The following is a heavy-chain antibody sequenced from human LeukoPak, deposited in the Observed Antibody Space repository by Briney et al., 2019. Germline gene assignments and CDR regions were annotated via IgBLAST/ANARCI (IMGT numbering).Heavy chain of an antibody. Sequence: ASVKVSCKASGGTFSSYAISWVRQAPGQGLEWMGRIIPIFGTANYAQKFPGRVTITTDESTSTAYMELSSLRSEDTAVYYCARDLPKMTDWYFDLWGRGTLVTVS. CDR1: GGTFSSYA. J-gene: IGHJ2*01. V-gene: IGHV1-69*05. D-gene: IGHD2-21*02. CDR2: IIPIFGTA. CDR3: ARDLPKMTDWYFDL.